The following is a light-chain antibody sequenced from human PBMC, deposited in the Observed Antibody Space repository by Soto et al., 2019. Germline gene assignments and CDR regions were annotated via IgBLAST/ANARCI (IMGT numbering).Light chain of an antibody. CDR2: GAS. J-gene: IGKJ5*01. CDR3: QQYGSSST. CDR1: QSVSSSY. V-gene: IGKV3-20*01. Sequence: EIVLTQSPGTLSLSPXERATLSCRASQSVSSSYLAWYQQKPGQAPRLLIYGASSRPTGIPDRFSGSGSGTDFTLTISRLEPEDFAVYYCQQYGSSSTFGQGTRLEIK.